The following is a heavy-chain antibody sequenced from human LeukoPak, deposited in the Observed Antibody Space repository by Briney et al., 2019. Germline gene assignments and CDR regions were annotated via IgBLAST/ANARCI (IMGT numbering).Heavy chain of an antibody. J-gene: IGHJ4*02. CDR1: GFTFSSYC. Sequence: GGSLRLSCAASGFTFSSYCTNWVPQAPGKGLEWVANINTDESEKYYVDSVNGRSTISRDNAKNSLYLQMNSLRAEDTAIYYCVRCRTTVTAMPGYWGQGTLVTVSS. V-gene: IGHV3-7*03. D-gene: IGHD4-17*01. CDR2: INTDESEK. CDR3: VRCRTTVTAMPGY.